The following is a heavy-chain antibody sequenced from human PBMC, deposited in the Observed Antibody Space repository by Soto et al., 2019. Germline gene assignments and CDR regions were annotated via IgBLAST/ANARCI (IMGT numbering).Heavy chain of an antibody. J-gene: IGHJ6*02. V-gene: IGHV3-53*01. D-gene: IGHD3-16*01. CDR1: GSIVSTNY. CDR2: LYGDDTA. CDR3: ARARGSYGMDV. Sequence: GGSLRLSCAASGSIVSTNYMSWVRQAPGKGLEWVSLLYGDDTAYYAESVRGRFTISRDTSRNSLYLQMSSLRVEDTAVYYCARARGSYGMDVWGQGTTVTVSS.